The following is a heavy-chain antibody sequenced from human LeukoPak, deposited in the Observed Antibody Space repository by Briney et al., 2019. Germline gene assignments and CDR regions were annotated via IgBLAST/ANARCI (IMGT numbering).Heavy chain of an antibody. CDR3: ARVDSIAVAGIFDY. CDR1: GFTFSSYA. CDR2: ISYDGSNK. J-gene: IGHJ4*02. Sequence: GGSLRLSCAASGFTFSSYAMHWVRQAPGKGLEWVAVISYDGSNKYYADSVKGRFTISRDNSKNTLYLQMNSLRAEDTAVYYCARVDSIAVAGIFDYWGQGTLVIVSS. D-gene: IGHD6-19*01. V-gene: IGHV3-30*04.